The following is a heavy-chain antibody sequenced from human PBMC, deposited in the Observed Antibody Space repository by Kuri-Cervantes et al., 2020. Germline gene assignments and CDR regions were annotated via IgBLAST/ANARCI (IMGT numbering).Heavy chain of an antibody. J-gene: IGHJ6*02. V-gene: IGHV3-9*01. CDR2: ISWNSGSI. CDR3: AKDTVDYYYYRMDV. CDR1: GFTFRSFA. Sequence: GGSLRLSCAASGFTFRSFAMTWVRQAPGKGLEWVSGISWNSGSIGYADSVKGRFNISRDNAKNSLYLQMNSLRAEDTALYYCAKDTVDYYYYRMDVWGQGTTVTVSS.